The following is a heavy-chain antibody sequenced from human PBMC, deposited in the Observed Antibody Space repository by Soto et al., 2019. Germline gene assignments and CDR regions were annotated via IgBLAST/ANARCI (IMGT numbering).Heavy chain of an antibody. J-gene: IGHJ4*02. D-gene: IGHD4-17*01. CDR3: VRVGGYYGDYPNFDY. CDR1: GSSISPYY. Sequence: PSETLSLTCSVSGSSISPYYWSWIRQSPGKGLEWIGNIYYSGSTKYNPSLRSRITIAVDTTNIQLSLRLRSVTAADTAVYYCVRVGGYYGDYPNFDYWGQGTPVTVSS. V-gene: IGHV4-59*01. CDR2: IYYSGST.